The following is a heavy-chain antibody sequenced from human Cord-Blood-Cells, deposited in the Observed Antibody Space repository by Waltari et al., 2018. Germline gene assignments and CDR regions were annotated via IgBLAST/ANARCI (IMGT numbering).Heavy chain of an antibody. CDR3: ARQRDYYDKGAFDI. Sequence: QVQLQESGPGLVKPSETLSLTCTVSGGSISSDYWSWIRQPPGKGLEWIGYIYYSGSTNYNPSLKSRVTISVDTSKNQFSLKLSSVTAADTAVYYCARQRDYYDKGAFDIWGQGTMVTVSS. J-gene: IGHJ3*02. V-gene: IGHV4-59*08. CDR2: IYYSGST. CDR1: GGSISSDY. D-gene: IGHD3-22*01.